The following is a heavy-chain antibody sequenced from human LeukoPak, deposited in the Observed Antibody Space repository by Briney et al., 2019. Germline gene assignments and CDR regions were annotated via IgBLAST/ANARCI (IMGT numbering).Heavy chain of an antibody. D-gene: IGHD2/OR15-2a*01. J-gene: IGHJ5*02. CDR3: ARHYGSIHGFDP. Sequence: GESLKISCKSSGYSFTTYWIAWVRQMPGKGLEWMGIIYPGDSDTRYSPSFQGQVTISADKSISTAYLQWTSLKASDSAMYYCARHYGSIHGFDPWGQGTLVTVSS. CDR2: IYPGDSDT. CDR1: GYSFTTYW. V-gene: IGHV5-51*01.